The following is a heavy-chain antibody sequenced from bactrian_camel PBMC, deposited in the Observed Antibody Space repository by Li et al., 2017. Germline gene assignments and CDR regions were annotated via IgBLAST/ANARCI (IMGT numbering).Heavy chain of an antibody. CDR2: MSTSGGGT. D-gene: IGHD2*01. J-gene: IGHJ4*01. CDR1: GYTYSTNC. CDR3: AADVCPPVWWLLVGPEEYTN. Sequence: DVQLVESGGGSVQAGGSLRLSCAASGYTYSTNCMGWFRQAPGKEREGVADMSTSGGGTYYADSVKGRFTISTDSAKQTVFPQMRSLKPEDTGMYYCAADVCPPVWWLLVGPEEYTNWGQGTQVTVS. V-gene: IGHV3S40*01.